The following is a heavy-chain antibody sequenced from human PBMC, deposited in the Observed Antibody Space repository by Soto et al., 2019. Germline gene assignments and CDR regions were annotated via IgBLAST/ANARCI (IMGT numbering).Heavy chain of an antibody. Sequence: ASVKVSCKASGYTFTSHGITWVRQAPEQGLEWMGWISTYNGNTNYAQKFQGRVTMTTDTSTRTAYMELRSLRSDDTAVYYCARKYAGSSWFDPWGQGTLVTVSS. J-gene: IGHJ5*02. V-gene: IGHV1-18*01. D-gene: IGHD6-6*01. CDR2: ISTYNGNT. CDR1: GYTFTSHG. CDR3: ARKYAGSSWFDP.